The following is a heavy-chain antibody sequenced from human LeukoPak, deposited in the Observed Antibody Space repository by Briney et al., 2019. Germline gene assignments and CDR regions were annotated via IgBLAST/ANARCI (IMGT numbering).Heavy chain of an antibody. CDR2: INHSGST. Sequence: PSETLSLTCTVSGGSISSYYWSWIRQPPGKGLEWIGEINHSGSTNYNPSLKSRVTISVDTSKNQFSLKLSSVTAADTAVYYCATGREDFDYWGQGTLVTVSS. CDR3: ATGREDFDY. D-gene: IGHD1-26*01. CDR1: GGSISSYY. V-gene: IGHV4-34*01. J-gene: IGHJ4*02.